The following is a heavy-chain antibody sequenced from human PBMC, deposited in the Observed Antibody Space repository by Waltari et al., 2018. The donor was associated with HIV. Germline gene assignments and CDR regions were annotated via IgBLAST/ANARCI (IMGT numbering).Heavy chain of an antibody. Sequence: QVQLVESGGGVVQPGRSLRLSCAASGFTFSSHVMHWVRQAPGKGLEWVALISYDGSNKYYADSVKGRFTISRDNSKNTLYLQMNSLRAEDTAVYYCARGDVYYYYGMDVWGQGTTVTVSS. J-gene: IGHJ6*02. CDR1: GFTFSSHV. CDR2: ISYDGSNK. CDR3: ARGDVYYYYGMDV. V-gene: IGHV3-30*01. D-gene: IGHD3-16*01.